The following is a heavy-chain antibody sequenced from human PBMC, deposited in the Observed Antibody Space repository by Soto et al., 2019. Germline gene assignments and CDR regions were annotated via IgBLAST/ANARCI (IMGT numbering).Heavy chain of an antibody. CDR1: GASISGFY. Sequence: QVQLQESGPGLVKPSETLSLTCTVSGASISGFYWSWIRNSAGKGLEWIGRIYATGTTDYNPSLMSRVMMSVDTSKKQFSLKLRSVSAADTAVYYCVRDGTKTLRDWFDPWGQGISVTVSS. CDR2: IYATGTT. D-gene: IGHD1-1*01. V-gene: IGHV4-4*07. J-gene: IGHJ5*02. CDR3: VRDGTKTLRDWFDP.